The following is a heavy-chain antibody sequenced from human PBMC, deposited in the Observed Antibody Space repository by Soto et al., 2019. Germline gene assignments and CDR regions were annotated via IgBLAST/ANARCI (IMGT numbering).Heavy chain of an antibody. CDR3: ARGLGYDSSGFDY. Sequence: QVQLQESGPGLVKPSETLSLTCTVSGGSISSYYWSWIRQPPGKGLEWIGYIYYSGSTNYNPSLKSRVTISVDTSKNQFSLKLSSVTAADTAVYYCARGLGYDSSGFDYWGQVTLVTVSS. V-gene: IGHV4-59*01. CDR2: IYYSGST. CDR1: GGSISSYY. J-gene: IGHJ4*02. D-gene: IGHD3-22*01.